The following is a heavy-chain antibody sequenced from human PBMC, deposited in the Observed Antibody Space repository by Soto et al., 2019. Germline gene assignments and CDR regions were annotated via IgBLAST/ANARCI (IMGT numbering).Heavy chain of an antibody. CDR2: IDWDDDK. D-gene: IGHD3-10*01. CDR1: GFSLSTSGMC. V-gene: IGHV2-70*11. J-gene: IGHJ6*03. CDR3: ARVTYYYGSGSPPYLHYYYMDV. Sequence: SGPTLVNPTQTLTLTCTFSGFSLSTSGMCVSWIRQPPGKALEWLARIDWDDDKYYSTSLKTRLTISKDTSKNQVVLTMTNMDPVDTATYYCARVTYYYGSGSPPYLHYYYMDVWGKGTTVTVSS.